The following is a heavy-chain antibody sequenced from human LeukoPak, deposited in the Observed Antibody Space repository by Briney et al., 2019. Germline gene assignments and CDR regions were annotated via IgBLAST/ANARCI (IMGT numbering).Heavy chain of an antibody. D-gene: IGHD5-12*01. CDR1: GGSISSYY. CDR3: ARGGWLRSFDY. CDR2: IYTSGST. Sequence: SETLSLTCTVSGGSISSYYWNWIRQPAGKGLEWIGRIYTSGSTNYNPSLKSRVTISVDTSKNQFSLKLSSVTAADTAVYYCARGGWLRSFDYWGQGTLVTVSS. V-gene: IGHV4-4*07. J-gene: IGHJ4*02.